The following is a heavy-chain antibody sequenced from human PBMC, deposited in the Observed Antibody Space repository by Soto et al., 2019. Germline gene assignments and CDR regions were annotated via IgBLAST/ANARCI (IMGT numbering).Heavy chain of an antibody. V-gene: IGHV3-7*01. J-gene: IGHJ4*02. CDR3: ARYKNLGD. CDR2: IEENGSEK. D-gene: IGHD1-1*01. CDR1: GFTFRSYW. Sequence: GGSLRLSCAASGFTFRSYWMSWVRQAPGKGLEWVAKIEENGSEKHYVDSVKGRFTISRDNAKNSLYLQMNSLRAEDTAVYYCARYKNLGDWGQGTLVTVSS.